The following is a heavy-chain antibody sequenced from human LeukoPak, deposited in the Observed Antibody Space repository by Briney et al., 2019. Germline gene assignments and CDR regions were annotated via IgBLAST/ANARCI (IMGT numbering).Heavy chain of an antibody. CDR1: GYTFTGYY. CDR3: ARVSKYEVATTNFDY. D-gene: IGHD5-24*01. V-gene: IGHV1-2*02. CDR2: INPNGGGT. Sequence: ASVKVSCKASGYTFTGYYMHWVRQAPGQGLEWMGWINPNGGGTNYAQKFQGRVTMTRDTSISTAYMELSRLRSDDTAVYYYARVSKYEVATTNFDYWGQGTLVTVSS. J-gene: IGHJ4*02.